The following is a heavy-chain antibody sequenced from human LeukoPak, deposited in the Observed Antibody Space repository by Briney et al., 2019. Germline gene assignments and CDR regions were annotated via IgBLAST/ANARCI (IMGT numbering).Heavy chain of an antibody. CDR1: GFTFSSYW. Sequence: PGGSLRLSCAASGFTFSSYWMHWVRQAPGKGLVWVSRINSDGSSTYYADSVKGRFTISRDNSKNTLYLQMNSLRAEDTAVYYCARVSAAAGTLAFDYWGQGTLVTVSS. D-gene: IGHD6-13*01. V-gene: IGHV3-74*01. CDR2: INSDGSST. CDR3: ARVSAAAGTLAFDY. J-gene: IGHJ4*02.